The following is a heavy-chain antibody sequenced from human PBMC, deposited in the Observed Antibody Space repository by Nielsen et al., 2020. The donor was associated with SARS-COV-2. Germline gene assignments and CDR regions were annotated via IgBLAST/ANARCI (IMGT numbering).Heavy chain of an antibody. CDR2: ISSSGSTI. V-gene: IGHV3-11*04. Sequence: GESLKISCAASGFTFSDYYMSWIRQAPGKGLEWVSYISSSGSTIYYADSVKGRFTISRDNAKNSLYLQMNSLRAEDTAVYYCARDQSPLDIVVVPAAENAFDIWGQGTMVTVSS. D-gene: IGHD2-2*03. J-gene: IGHJ3*02. CDR3: ARDQSPLDIVVVPAAENAFDI. CDR1: GFTFSDYY.